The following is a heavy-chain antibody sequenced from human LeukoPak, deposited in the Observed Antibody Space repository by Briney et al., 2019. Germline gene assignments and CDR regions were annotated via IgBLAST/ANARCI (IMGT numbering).Heavy chain of an antibody. J-gene: IGHJ4*02. CDR3: VREERGLAIDY. CDR1: GFXFRNYA. D-gene: IGHD5-12*01. CDR2: ISSSGDNT. Sequence: GGSLRLSCVASGFXFRNYAIHWVRQAPGKGLEYVSAISSSGDNTYYGNSVRGRFTISRDNSKNTLFLQMGSLRAEDTAVYYCVREERGLAIDYWGQGTLVTVSS. V-gene: IGHV3-64*01.